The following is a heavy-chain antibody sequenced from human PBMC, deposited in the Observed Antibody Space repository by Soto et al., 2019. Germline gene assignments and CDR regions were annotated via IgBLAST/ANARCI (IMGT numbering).Heavy chain of an antibody. CDR1: GFTFSSYA. V-gene: IGHV3-23*01. D-gene: IGHD2-2*01. CDR3: AKFTRGGGVPANYGMDV. J-gene: IGHJ6*02. CDR2: ISGSGGST. Sequence: GGSLRLSCAASGFTFSSYAMSWVRQAPGKGLEWVSAISGSGGSTYYADSVKGRFTISRDNSKNTLYLQMNSLRAEDTAVYYCAKFTRGGGVPANYGMDVWGQGTTVTVSS.